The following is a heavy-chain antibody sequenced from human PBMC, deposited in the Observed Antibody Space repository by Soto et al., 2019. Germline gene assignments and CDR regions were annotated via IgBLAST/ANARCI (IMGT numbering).Heavy chain of an antibody. CDR3: ARETMVDTYFDY. CDR2: ISSSSSYI. Sequence: EVQLVESGGGLVKPGGSLRLSCAASGFTFSSYSMNWVRQAPGKGLEWVSSISSSSSYIYYADSVKGRFTISRDNAKNSLYLQMNSLRAEDTAVYYCARETMVDTYFDYWGQGTLVNVSS. J-gene: IGHJ4*02. V-gene: IGHV3-21*01. CDR1: GFTFSSYS. D-gene: IGHD3-10*01.